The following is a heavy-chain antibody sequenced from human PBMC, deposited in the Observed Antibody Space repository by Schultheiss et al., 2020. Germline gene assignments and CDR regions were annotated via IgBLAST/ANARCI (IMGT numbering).Heavy chain of an antibody. Sequence: GGSLRLSCAASGFTFSGSAMHWVRQASGEGLEWVSAISGSGGSTYYADSVKGRFTISRDNSKNSLYLQMNSLRTEDTALYYCTASIVVVGAAKTTLTAFDIWGRGTMVTVAS. CDR1: GFTFSGSA. CDR2: ISGSGGST. CDR3: TASIVVVGAAKTTLTAFDI. V-gene: IGHV3-23*01. D-gene: IGHD3-22*01. J-gene: IGHJ3*02.